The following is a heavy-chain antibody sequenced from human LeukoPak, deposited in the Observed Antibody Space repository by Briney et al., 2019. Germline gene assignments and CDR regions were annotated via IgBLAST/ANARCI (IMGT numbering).Heavy chain of an antibody. CDR2: INPNSGGT. CDR1: GCTFTGYY. D-gene: IGHD1-1*01. CDR3: ARAGPTGTTWGDVYFDY. J-gene: IGHJ4*02. Sequence: ASVKVSCKASGCTFTGYYMHWVRQAPGQGLEWMGWINPNSGGTNYAQKFQGRVTMTRDTSISTAYMELSRLRSDDTAVYYCARAGPTGTTWGDVYFDYWGQGTLVTVSS. V-gene: IGHV1-2*02.